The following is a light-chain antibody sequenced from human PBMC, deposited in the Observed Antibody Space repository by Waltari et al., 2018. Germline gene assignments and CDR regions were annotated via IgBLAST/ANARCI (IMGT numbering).Light chain of an antibody. J-gene: IGLJ2*01. V-gene: IGLV1-51*01. CDR2: DDN. CDR3: GSWHHSLTGGVV. CDR1: SPNIGNNS. Sequence: QSVLTQPPSVSAASGQNVTISCSGSSPNIGNNSVYWYQQLPGTAPKLLIYDDNKRPSGIPDRFSASKSGTSATLGIAGLQTGDEADYYCGSWHHSLTGGVVFGGGTTVTVL.